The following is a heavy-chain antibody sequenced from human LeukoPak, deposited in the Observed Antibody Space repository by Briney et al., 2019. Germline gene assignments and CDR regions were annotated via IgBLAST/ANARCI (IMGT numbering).Heavy chain of an antibody. Sequence: SETLSLTCTVSGYSISSGYYWAWIRQPPGKGLEWIGSIFHTGGTYHNPSLKSRVTISVDTSKDQFSLKLNSVTAADTAVYYCARDHSSSSEDYWGQGTLVTVSS. CDR3: ARDHSSSSEDY. CDR1: GYSISSGYY. J-gene: IGHJ4*02. CDR2: IFHTGGT. V-gene: IGHV4-38-2*02. D-gene: IGHD6-13*01.